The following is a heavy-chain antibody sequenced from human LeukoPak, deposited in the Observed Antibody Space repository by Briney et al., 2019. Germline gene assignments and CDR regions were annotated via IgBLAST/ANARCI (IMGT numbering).Heavy chain of an antibody. Sequence: GGSLRLSCAASGFTFSSYAMSWVRQAPGKGLDWVSAISGSGGSTYYADSVKGRFTISRDNAKNSLYLQMNSLRAEDTAVYYCARGGFCSSTSCYTEYYFDYWGQGTLVTVSS. V-gene: IGHV3-23*01. CDR3: ARGGFCSSTSCYTEYYFDY. CDR1: GFTFSSYA. J-gene: IGHJ4*02. CDR2: ISGSGGST. D-gene: IGHD2-2*02.